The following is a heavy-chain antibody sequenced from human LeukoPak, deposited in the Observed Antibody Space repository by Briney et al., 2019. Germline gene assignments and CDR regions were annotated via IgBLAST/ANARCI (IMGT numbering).Heavy chain of an antibody. CDR1: GFTFSSYS. J-gene: IGHJ5*02. CDR2: ISSSNNTI. CDR3: ARDGGYCSGGSCNNWFDP. D-gene: IGHD2-15*01. V-gene: IGHV3-48*01. Sequence: GGSLTLSCAASGFTFSSYSMNWVRQAPGKGLEWISYISSSNNTIYYADSVKGRLTISRDNAKNSLYLQTNSLRAEDTAVYYCARDGGYCSGGSCNNWFDPWGQGTLVAVSS.